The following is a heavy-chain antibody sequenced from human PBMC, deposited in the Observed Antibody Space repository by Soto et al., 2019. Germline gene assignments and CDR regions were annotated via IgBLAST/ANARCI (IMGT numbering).Heavy chain of an antibody. CDR2: IYYSGST. Sequence: PSETLSLTCTVSGGSISSSSYYWGWIRQPPGKGLEWIGSIYYSGSTYYNPSLKSRVTISVGTSKNQFSLKLSSVTAADTAVYYCARRHVSGWYLGAFDIWGQGTMVTVSS. V-gene: IGHV4-39*07. J-gene: IGHJ3*02. CDR3: ARRHVSGWYLGAFDI. D-gene: IGHD6-19*01. CDR1: GGSISSSSYY.